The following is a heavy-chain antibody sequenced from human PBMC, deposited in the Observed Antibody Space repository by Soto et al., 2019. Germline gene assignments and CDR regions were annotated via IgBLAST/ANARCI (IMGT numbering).Heavy chain of an antibody. CDR2: IYYSGST. CDR1: GGSISSYY. CDR3: ARESWGSGRPIDY. J-gene: IGHJ4*02. Sequence: PSETLSLTCTVSGGSISSYYWSWIRQPPGKGLEWIGYIYYSGSTNYNPSLKSRVTISVDTSKNQFSLKLSSVTAADTAVYYCARESWGSGRPIDYWGQGTLVTVSS. V-gene: IGHV4-59*01. D-gene: IGHD3-10*01.